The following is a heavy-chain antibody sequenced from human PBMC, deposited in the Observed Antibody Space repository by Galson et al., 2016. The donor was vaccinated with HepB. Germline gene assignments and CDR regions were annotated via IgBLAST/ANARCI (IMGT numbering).Heavy chain of an antibody. Sequence: VKVSCKASGYSFSSYGISWVRQAPGQGLEWMAWINTGTPGDTLYAQSLQGRLTLTTDPSTTTAYMNLRSLGSDDTAVYFCARDFCTGVSCNHALGHWGQGTLVTVSS. D-gene: IGHD2-8*02. V-gene: IGHV1-18*01. CDR2: INTGTPGDT. J-gene: IGHJ4*02. CDR3: ARDFCTGVSCNHALGH. CDR1: GYSFSSYG.